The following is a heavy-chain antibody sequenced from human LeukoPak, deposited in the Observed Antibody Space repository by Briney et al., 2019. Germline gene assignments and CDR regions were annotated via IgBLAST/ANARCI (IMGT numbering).Heavy chain of an antibody. J-gene: IGHJ4*02. V-gene: IGHV3-53*01. CDR3: ARRAGEYSHPYDY. D-gene: IGHD4-17*01. CDR1: GFTVSSNS. CDR2: IYSGGNT. Sequence: GGSLRLSCTVSGFTVSSNSMSWVRQAPGKGLEWVSFIYSGGNTHYSDSVKGRFTTSRDNPKNTLYLQMNSLRAEDTAVYYCARRAGEYSHPYDYWGQGTLVTVSS.